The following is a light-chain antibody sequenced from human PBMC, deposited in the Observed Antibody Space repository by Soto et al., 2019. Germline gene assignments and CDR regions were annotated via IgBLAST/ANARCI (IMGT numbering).Light chain of an antibody. Sequence: DIQMTQSPSTLSGSVGDRVTITCRASQTISSWLAWYQQKPGKAPKLLIYKASNLKSGVPSRFSGSGSGTEFTRTISSLQPDDFATYYCQHYNSYSGAFGQGTKVELK. CDR1: QTISSW. CDR3: QHYNSYSGA. CDR2: KAS. V-gene: IGKV1-5*03. J-gene: IGKJ1*01.